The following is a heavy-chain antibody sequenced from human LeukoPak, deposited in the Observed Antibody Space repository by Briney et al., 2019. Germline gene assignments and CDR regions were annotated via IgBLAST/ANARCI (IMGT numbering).Heavy chain of an antibody. CDR2: ISSSSSYI. CDR1: GFTFSSYS. J-gene: IGHJ6*03. D-gene: IGHD3-9*01. Sequence: PGGSLRLSCAASGFTFSSYSMNWVRQAPGKGLEWVSSISSSSSYIYYADSVKGRFTISRDNAKNSLYLQMNSLRAEDTAVYYCARAGRYFDWLSGTYYYYYMDVWGKGTTVTISS. V-gene: IGHV3-21*04. CDR3: ARAGRYFDWLSGTYYYYYMDV.